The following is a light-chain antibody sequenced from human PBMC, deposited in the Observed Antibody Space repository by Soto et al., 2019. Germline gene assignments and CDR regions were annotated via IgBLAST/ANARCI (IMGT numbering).Light chain of an antibody. Sequence: EIVLTQSPGTLSLSPGERATLSCRVSQSVNSNYLVWYQQKPGQAPRLLIYGASTRAAGITDRFSGSGSGTEFTLTISRLEPEDFAVYYCQHYDNSPLFGPGTKVDIK. J-gene: IGKJ3*01. V-gene: IGKV3-20*01. CDR3: QHYDNSPL. CDR1: QSVNSNY. CDR2: GAS.